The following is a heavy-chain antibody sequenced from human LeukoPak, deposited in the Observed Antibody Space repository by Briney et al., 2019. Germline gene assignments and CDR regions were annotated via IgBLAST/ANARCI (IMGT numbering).Heavy chain of an antibody. Sequence: GGSLRLSCAASGFTFDDYGMSWVRQAPGKGLEWVSSITTSSNYIYYADSVKGRFTISRDNAKNSLYLQMNSLRAEDTAVYYCARDLSYMDVWGKGTTVTVSS. V-gene: IGHV3-21*01. CDR2: ITTSSNYI. CDR3: ARDLSYMDV. CDR1: GFTFDDYG. J-gene: IGHJ6*03.